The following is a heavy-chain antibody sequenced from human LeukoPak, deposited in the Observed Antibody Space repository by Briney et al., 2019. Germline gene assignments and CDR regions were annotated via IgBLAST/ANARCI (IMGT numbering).Heavy chain of an antibody. D-gene: IGHD5-24*01. CDR3: ARDLRRDVYNRDWYLDL. CDR2: INPSGGST. J-gene: IGHJ2*01. V-gene: IGHV1-46*01. Sequence: ASVKVSCEASGYTFPSYSMHWARQAPGQGLEWMGIINPSGGSTSYAQKFQGRVTMTRDTSTSTVYMDLSSLRSEDTAVYYCARDLRRDVYNRDWYLDLWGRGTLVTVSS. CDR1: GYTFPSYS.